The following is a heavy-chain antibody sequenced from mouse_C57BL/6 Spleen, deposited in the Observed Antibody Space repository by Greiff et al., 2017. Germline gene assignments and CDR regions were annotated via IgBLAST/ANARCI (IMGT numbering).Heavy chain of an antibody. CDR2: ISSGSSTI. V-gene: IGHV5-17*01. Sequence: EVHLVESGGGLVKPGGSLKLSCAASGFTFSDYGMHWVRQAPEKGLEWVAYISSGSSTIYYADTVKGRFTISRDNAKNTLFLQMTSLRSEDTAMYCCARPLTVVDYYAMDYGGQGTSVTVSS. D-gene: IGHD1-1*01. CDR1: GFTFSDYG. CDR3: ARPLTVVDYYAMDY. J-gene: IGHJ4*01.